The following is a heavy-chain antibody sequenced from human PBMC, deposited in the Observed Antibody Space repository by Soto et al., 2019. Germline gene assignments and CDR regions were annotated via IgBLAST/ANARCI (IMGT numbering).Heavy chain of an antibody. CDR2: TYYRTRWYY. D-gene: IGHD1-7*01. CDR3: AGTTSHYWYYMDV. J-gene: IGHJ6*03. Sequence: QVQLQESGPGLVKPSQTLSLTCVISGDSVSSNSSAWNWIRQSPSRGLEWLGRTYYRTRWYYDYAVSVISRITVNPDTSKTQFSLQLTSVTPEDTAVYYCAGTTSHYWYYMDVWGKGTTVTVSS. V-gene: IGHV6-1*01. CDR1: GDSVSSNSSA.